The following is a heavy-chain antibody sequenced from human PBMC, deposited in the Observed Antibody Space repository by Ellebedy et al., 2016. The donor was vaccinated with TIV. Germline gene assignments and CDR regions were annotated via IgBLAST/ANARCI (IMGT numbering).Heavy chain of an antibody. Sequence: GESLKISXAASGFTFSSYSMNWVRQAPGKGLEWVSSISSSSSYIYYADSVKGRFTISRDNAKNSLYLQMNSLRAEDTAVYYCARAKDITMVRGVIIISPSDGMDVWGQGTTVTVSS. V-gene: IGHV3-21*01. CDR1: GFTFSSYS. CDR2: ISSSSSYI. D-gene: IGHD3-10*01. J-gene: IGHJ6*02. CDR3: ARAKDITMVRGVIIISPSDGMDV.